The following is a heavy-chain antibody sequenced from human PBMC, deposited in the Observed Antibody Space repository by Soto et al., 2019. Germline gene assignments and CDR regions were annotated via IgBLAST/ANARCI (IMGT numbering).Heavy chain of an antibody. Sequence: GGSLRLSCAASGFTFSSYSMNWVRQAPGKGLEWVSYISSSSSTIYYADSVKGRFTISRDNAKNSLYLQMNSLRDEDTSVYYCARDRTYYYGSGSYYNPSFDIWGQGTMVTVSS. CDR2: ISSSSSTI. J-gene: IGHJ3*02. CDR1: GFTFSSYS. CDR3: ARDRTYYYGSGSYYNPSFDI. V-gene: IGHV3-48*02. D-gene: IGHD3-10*01.